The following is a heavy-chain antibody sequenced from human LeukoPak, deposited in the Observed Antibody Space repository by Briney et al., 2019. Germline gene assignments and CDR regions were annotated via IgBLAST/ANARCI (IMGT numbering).Heavy chain of an antibody. CDR2: ISGSGGST. V-gene: IGHV3-23*01. CDR1: GFTFSSYA. J-gene: IGHJ4*02. CDR3: APSYGSVTATYFDY. Sequence: LAGGSLRLSCAASGFTFSSYAMSWVRQAPGKGLEWVSAISGSGGSTYYADSVKGRFTISRDNSKNTLYLQMNSLRAEDTAVYYCAPSYGSVTATYFDYWGQGTLVTVSS. D-gene: IGHD2-21*02.